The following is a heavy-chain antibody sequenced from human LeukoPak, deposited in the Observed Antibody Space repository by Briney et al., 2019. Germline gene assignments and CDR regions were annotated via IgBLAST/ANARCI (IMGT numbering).Heavy chain of an antibody. CDR3: ARAGIAVAGTDY. J-gene: IGHJ4*02. D-gene: IGHD6-19*01. CDR2: MNPNSGNT. Sequence: ASVKVSCKASGYTFTSYDINWVRQATGQGLEWMGWMNPNSGNTGYAQKVQGRVTMTRNTSISTAYMELSSLRSEDTAVYYCARAGIAVAGTDYWGQGTLVTVSS. V-gene: IGHV1-8*01. CDR1: GYTFTSYD.